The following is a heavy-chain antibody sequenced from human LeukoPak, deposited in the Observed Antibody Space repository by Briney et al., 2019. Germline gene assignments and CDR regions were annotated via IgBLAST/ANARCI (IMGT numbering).Heavy chain of an antibody. D-gene: IGHD4-17*01. Sequence: GGSLRLSCAASGFTFSNYWMSWARQVPGKGLEWMANIRQDGSEQQYVDSVKGRFTISRDNAKNSVYLQMNSLRAEDTAVYYCGKDPNGDYIGAFDFWGQGTMVTVSS. CDR1: GFTFSNYW. V-gene: IGHV3-7*03. J-gene: IGHJ3*01. CDR3: GKDPNGDYIGAFDF. CDR2: IRQDGSEQ.